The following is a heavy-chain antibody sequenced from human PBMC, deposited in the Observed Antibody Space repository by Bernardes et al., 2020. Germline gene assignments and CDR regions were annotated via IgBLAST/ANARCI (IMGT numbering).Heavy chain of an antibody. Sequence: TLSLTCTVSGGSVSSGSYYWSWIRQPPGKGLEWIGYIYYSGSTNYNPSLKSRVTISVDTSKNQFSLKLSSVTAADTAVYYCARARARGSGSYLWLFWGQGTLVTVSS. J-gene: IGHJ4*02. D-gene: IGHD3-10*01. CDR2: IYYSGST. V-gene: IGHV4-61*01. CDR1: GGSVSSGSYY. CDR3: ARARARGSGSYLWLF.